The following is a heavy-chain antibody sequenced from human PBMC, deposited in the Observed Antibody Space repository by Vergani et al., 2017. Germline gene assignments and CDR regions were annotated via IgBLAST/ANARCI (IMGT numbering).Heavy chain of an antibody. J-gene: IGHJ4*02. V-gene: IGHV1-18*01. D-gene: IGHD3-10*01. Sequence: QVQLVQSGAEVKKPGASVKVSCKASGYTFTSYGISWVRQAPGQGLEWMGWISAYNGNTNYAQKLQGRVTMTTDTSTSTAYMELRSLRSDDTAVYYCAGDEVTMVRGVIEGREDYWGQGTLVTVSS. CDR2: ISAYNGNT. CDR1: GYTFTSYG. CDR3: AGDEVTMVRGVIEGREDY.